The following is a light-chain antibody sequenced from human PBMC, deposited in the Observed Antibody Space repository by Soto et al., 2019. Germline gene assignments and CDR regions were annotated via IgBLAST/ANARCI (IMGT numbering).Light chain of an antibody. V-gene: IGKV1-5*03. J-gene: IGKJ1*01. CDR1: QSIMSW. CDR3: QQYNAYSPWT. Sequence: DIPMNHSPSTLSASVGDRVTITCRASQSIMSWLAWYQQKPGKAPKLLIYKASDLDVGVPSRFAGSGSGTEFTLTISSLQPDDVATYYCQQYNAYSPWTFGQGTKVDIK. CDR2: KAS.